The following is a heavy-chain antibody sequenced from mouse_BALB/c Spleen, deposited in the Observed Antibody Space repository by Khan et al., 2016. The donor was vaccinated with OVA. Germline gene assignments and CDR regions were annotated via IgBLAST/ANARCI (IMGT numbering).Heavy chain of an antibody. CDR2: ISYSGNT. J-gene: IGHJ2*01. CDR3: ARMSGGDFDF. D-gene: IGHD4-1*01. V-gene: IGHV3-2*02. Sequence: EVQLVESGPGLVKPSQSLSLTCTVTGHSITRDYAWSWIRQFPGNKLEWMGYISYSGNTKYNPSLKSRISVTRDTSKNQFFLQLNSVTTEDTATYYCARMSGGDFDFWGQGTTLTVSS. CDR1: GHSITRDYA.